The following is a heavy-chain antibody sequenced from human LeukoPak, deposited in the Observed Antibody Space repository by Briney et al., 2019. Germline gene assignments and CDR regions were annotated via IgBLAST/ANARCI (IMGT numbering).Heavy chain of an antibody. J-gene: IGHJ5*02. V-gene: IGHV1-18*01. CDR2: ISAYNGNT. CDR3: ARVWSAVSTNWFDP. CDR1: GYTFTSYG. Sequence: ASVKVSCTASGYTFTSYGISWVRQAPGQGLEWMGWISAYNGNTNYAQKLQGRVTMTTDTSTSTAYMELRSLRSDDTAVYYCARVWSAVSTNWFDPWGQGTLVTVSS. D-gene: IGHD5/OR15-5a*01.